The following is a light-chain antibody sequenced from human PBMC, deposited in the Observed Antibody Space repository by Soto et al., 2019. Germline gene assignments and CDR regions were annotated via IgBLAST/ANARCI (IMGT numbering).Light chain of an antibody. Sequence: QSVLTQTASVSGSPGQSITISCTGTGSDVGGYNFVSWYQQHPGKAPKLIIHEVTNRPSGVSGRFSGSKSGNTAFLTISGLQAEDEAVYYCCSHSSSITWMFGGGTQLTVL. CDR2: EVT. V-gene: IGLV2-14*03. J-gene: IGLJ3*02. CDR3: CSHSSSITWM. CDR1: GSDVGGYNF.